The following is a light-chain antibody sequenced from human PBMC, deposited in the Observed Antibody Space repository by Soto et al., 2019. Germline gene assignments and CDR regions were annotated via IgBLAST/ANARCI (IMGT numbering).Light chain of an antibody. J-gene: IGKJ1*01. CDR3: QQYHGFSRT. CDR2: DVS. Sequence: IQRPEAPSSLSASVGDRVTITCRASQSISDSLAWYQQKPGKAPDLLISDVSKLERGVASRFSGSGSGTEFILTSSSQQPYDRGLDFRQQYHGFSRTFGQRTKVDIK. V-gene: IGKV1-5*01. CDR1: QSISDS.